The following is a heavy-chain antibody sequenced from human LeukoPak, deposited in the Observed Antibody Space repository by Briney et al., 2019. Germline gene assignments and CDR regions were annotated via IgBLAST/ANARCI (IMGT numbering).Heavy chain of an antibody. CDR2: IYTSGST. D-gene: IGHD1-7*01. CDR3: ARDITGEAGTTWFNWFDP. CDR1: GGSISSGSYY. V-gene: IGHV4-61*02. J-gene: IGHJ5*02. Sequence: SETLSLTCTVSGGSISSGSYYWSWIRQPAGKGLEWIGRIYTSGSTNYNPSLKSRVTMSVDTSKNQFSLKLSSVTAADTAVYYCARDITGEAGTTWFNWFDPWGQGTLVTVSS.